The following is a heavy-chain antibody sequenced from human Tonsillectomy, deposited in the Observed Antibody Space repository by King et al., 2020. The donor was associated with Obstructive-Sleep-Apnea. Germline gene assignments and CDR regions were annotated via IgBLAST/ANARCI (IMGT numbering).Heavy chain of an antibody. CDR3: ASQNYSGSGKYYFFHS. V-gene: IGHV3-7*01. CDR1: EFRFSNYW. D-gene: IGHD3-10*01. Sequence: QLVQSGGGLVQPGGSLRLSCAASEFRFSNYWMSWVRQAPGKGPEWVANIKQDGSYQNYVDSVKGRFTISRDNAQNSLYLQMNSLRAEDTAVYYCASQNYSGSGKYYFFHSWGQGVLVIVSS. J-gene: IGHJ4*02. CDR2: IKQDGSYQ.